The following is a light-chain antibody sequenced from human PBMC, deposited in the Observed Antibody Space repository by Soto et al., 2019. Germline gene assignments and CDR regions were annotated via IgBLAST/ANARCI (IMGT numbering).Light chain of an antibody. J-gene: IGLJ1*01. Sequence: QSVLTQLPSVSRAPQQTVTSSCTGSSSKSGADFYVPWYQQLPGTAPKLLMYGNINRPSGVPDRFSGSKSGTSASLAITGLQPEDEADYYCQYYERGLSNPYVFGTVTK. CDR3: QYYERGLSNPYV. CDR1: SSKSGADFY. CDR2: GNI. V-gene: IGLV1-40*01.